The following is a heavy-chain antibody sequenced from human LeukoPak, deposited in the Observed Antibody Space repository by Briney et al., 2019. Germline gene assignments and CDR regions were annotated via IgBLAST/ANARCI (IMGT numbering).Heavy chain of an antibody. Sequence: GASVKVSCKVSGYILTELSMHWVRQAPGQGLEWMGWIKPSSGGTNYAQKFQGRVTMTRDTSISTAYMELSELRSDDTAVYYCAGQKDPRPIDYWGQGTLITVSS. CDR1: GYILTELS. CDR2: IKPSSGGT. V-gene: IGHV1-2*02. CDR3: AGQKDPRPIDY. J-gene: IGHJ4*02.